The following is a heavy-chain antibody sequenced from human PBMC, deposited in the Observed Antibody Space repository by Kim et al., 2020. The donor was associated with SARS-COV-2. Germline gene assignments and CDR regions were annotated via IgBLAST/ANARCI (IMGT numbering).Heavy chain of an antibody. CDR2: IHYDGSSFT. J-gene: IGHJ4*02. V-gene: IGHV3-74*01. CDR1: GFRLSDKW. D-gene: IGHD2-21*01. Sequence: GGSLRLSCAASGFRLSDKWMHWVRQAPGKGLVWVARIHYDGSSFTSYEESVRGRFTISRDNAKNTLYLQMNSLRAEDTAVYYCARSDWLDYWGRGTLVTVSS. CDR3: ARSDWLDY.